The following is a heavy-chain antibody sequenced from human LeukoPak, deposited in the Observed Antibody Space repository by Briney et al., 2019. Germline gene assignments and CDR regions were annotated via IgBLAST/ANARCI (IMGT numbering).Heavy chain of an antibody. Sequence: SETLSLTCTVSGGSISSSYWSWIRQPAGKGLEWIGRIFTSGSTNYSPSLKSRVTISVDKSKNQFSLKLSSVTAADTAVYYCARGRGGGQPGCRWGQGTLVTVSS. J-gene: IGHJ4*02. CDR3: ARGRGGGQPGCR. V-gene: IGHV4-4*07. CDR2: IFTSGST. CDR1: GGSISSSY. D-gene: IGHD1-26*01.